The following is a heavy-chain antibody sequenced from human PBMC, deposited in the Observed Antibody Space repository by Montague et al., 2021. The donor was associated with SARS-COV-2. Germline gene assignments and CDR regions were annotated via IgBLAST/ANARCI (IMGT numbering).Heavy chain of an antibody. D-gene: IGHD2-21*02. J-gene: IGHJ2*01. V-gene: IGHV6-1*01. Sequence: CAISGDSVSSNIATWNWIRQSPSRGLEWLGRTYYRSKWYNDYAVSVKSRVIINPDTSNNRISLQLNSVTPEDTAVYYCARAYCGGDCYFYWYFDLWCRGTLVTVSS. CDR3: ARAYCGGDCYFYWYFDL. CDR2: TYYRSKWYN. CDR1: GDSVSSNIAT.